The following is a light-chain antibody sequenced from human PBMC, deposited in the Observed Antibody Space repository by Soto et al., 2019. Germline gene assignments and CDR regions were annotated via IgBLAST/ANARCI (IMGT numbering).Light chain of an antibody. J-gene: IGLJ1*01. V-gene: IGLV7-43*01. CDR1: TGAVTSGYY. Sequence: QAVVTQEPSLTVSPGGTVTLTCASSTGAVTSGYYPNWFQQKPGQAPRALIYSTSNKYSWTPARFSGSLLGDKAALTLSGVQPEDEAEYYCLLYYGGARHYVFGTGTQLTVL. CDR2: STS. CDR3: LLYYGGARHYV.